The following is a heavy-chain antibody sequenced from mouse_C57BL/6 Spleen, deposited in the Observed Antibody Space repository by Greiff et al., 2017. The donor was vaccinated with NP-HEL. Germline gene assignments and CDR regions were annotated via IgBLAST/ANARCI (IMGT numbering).Heavy chain of an antibody. V-gene: IGHV5-4*01. CDR1: GFTFSSYA. J-gene: IGHJ1*03. CDR2: ISDGGSYT. CDR3: AGITTVVATDWYFDV. D-gene: IGHD1-1*01. Sequence: EVQLQESGGGLVKPGGSLKLSCAASGFTFSSYAMSWVRQTPEKRLEWVATISDGGSYTYYPDNVKGRFTISRDNAKNNLYLQMSHLKSEDTAMYYCAGITTVVATDWYFDVWGTGTTVTVSS.